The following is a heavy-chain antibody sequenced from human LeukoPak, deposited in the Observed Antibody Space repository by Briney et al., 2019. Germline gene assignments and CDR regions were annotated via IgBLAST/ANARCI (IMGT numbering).Heavy chain of an antibody. CDR1: GGSISSSNW. CDR2: IYHSGST. CDR3: ASVTTYYYYGMDV. J-gene: IGHJ6*02. Sequence: PSETLSLTCAVSGGSISSSNWWSWVRQPPGKGLEWIGEIYHSGSTNYNPSLKSRVTISVDTSKNQFSLKLSSVTAADTAVYYCASVTTYYYYGMDVWGQGTTVTVSS. D-gene: IGHD1-1*01. V-gene: IGHV4-4*02.